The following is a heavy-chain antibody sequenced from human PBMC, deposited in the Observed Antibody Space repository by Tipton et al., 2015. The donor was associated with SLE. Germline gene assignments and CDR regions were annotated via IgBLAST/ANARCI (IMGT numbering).Heavy chain of an antibody. J-gene: IGHJ3*02. CDR3: AKDPVDDVLTARDAFDI. CDR2: ISGSGRAT. CDR1: GFTFSNYA. V-gene: IGHV3-23*01. D-gene: IGHD3-9*01. Sequence: GSLRLSCEASGFTFSNYAMSWVRQAPGKGLEWVSGISGSGRATYDSDSVKGRFIISRDNSRHTVFLQMNALRTEDTAAYYCAKDPVDDVLTARDAFDIWGQGTMVAVS.